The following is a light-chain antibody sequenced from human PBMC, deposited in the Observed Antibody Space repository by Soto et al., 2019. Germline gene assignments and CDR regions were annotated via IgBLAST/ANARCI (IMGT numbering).Light chain of an antibody. V-gene: IGKV1-5*03. CDR1: HTISTW. CDR3: QQYHSYTRT. J-gene: IGKJ1*01. Sequence: DIQMTQSPSTLSASVGDPVTITCRASHTISTWLAWYQQKPWKAPKLLIYKASNLENGVPSRFGGSGSGTDFTLAISSLQPDDFASYYCQQYHSYTRTFGQGTKVELK. CDR2: KAS.